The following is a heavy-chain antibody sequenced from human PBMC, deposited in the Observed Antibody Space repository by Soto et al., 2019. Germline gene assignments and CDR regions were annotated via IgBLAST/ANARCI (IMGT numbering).Heavy chain of an antibody. CDR1: GFTFSSYW. J-gene: IGHJ5*02. D-gene: IGHD3-3*01. V-gene: IGHV3-7*03. CDR2: IKQDGSEK. CDR3: ARVHREYYDFWSGYNSWFDP. Sequence: PGGSLRLSCAASGFTFSSYWMSWVRQAPGKGLEWVANIKQDGSEKYYVDSVKGRFTISRDNAKNSLYLQMNSLRAEDTAVYYCARVHREYYDFWSGYNSWFDPWGQGTLVTVSS.